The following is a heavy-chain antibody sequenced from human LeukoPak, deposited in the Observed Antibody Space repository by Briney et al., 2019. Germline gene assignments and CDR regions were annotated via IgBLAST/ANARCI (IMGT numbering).Heavy chain of an antibody. V-gene: IGHV4-34*01. CDR3: ARDRALGSGKYYFDY. D-gene: IGHD3-16*01. Sequence: SETLSLTCAVYSGSFSGYYWSWIRQPPGKGLEWIGEINHSGSTNYNPSLKSRVTISVDTSKNQFSLKLSSVTAADTAVYYCARDRALGSGKYYFDYWGQGTLVTVSA. CDR2: INHSGST. J-gene: IGHJ4*02. CDR1: SGSFSGYY.